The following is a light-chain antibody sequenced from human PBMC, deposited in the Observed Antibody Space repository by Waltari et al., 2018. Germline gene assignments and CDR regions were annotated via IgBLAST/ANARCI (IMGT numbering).Light chain of an antibody. Sequence: QSALTQPRSVSGSPGQSVTISCTGTSSDVGGYDYVSWYQQPPGKAPKRVIYAVNKWPSGVPDRFSGSKSGNTASLTISGLRTDDEADYYCCSYAGRLTFVFGTGTSVTVL. CDR2: AVN. CDR1: SSDVGGYDY. J-gene: IGLJ1*01. CDR3: CSYAGRLTFV. V-gene: IGLV2-11*01.